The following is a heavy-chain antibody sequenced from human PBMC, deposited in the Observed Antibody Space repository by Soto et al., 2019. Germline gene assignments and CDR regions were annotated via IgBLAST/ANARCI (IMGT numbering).Heavy chain of an antibody. Sequence: QVQLVQSGAEVKKPGASVKVSCKASGYTFTSYYMHWVRQAPGQGLEWMGIINPSGGSTSYAQKLQGRVTMTRDTSTSTVYMELSSLRSEDTAVYYCGASGQLVPFDYWGQGTLVTVSS. CDR1: GYTFTSYY. V-gene: IGHV1-46*01. J-gene: IGHJ4*02. CDR3: GASGQLVPFDY. CDR2: INPSGGST. D-gene: IGHD6-6*01.